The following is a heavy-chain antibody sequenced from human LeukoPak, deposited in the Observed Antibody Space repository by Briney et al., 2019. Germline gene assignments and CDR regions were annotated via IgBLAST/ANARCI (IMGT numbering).Heavy chain of an antibody. CDR2: ISAYNGNT. V-gene: IGHV1-18*01. D-gene: IGHD3-22*01. Sequence: ASVKVSCKASGYTFTSYGISWVRQAPGQGLEWMGWISAYNGNTNYAQKLQGRVTMTTDTSTSTAYMELRSLRSEDTAVYYCARELSSGYYGGAFDIWGQGTMVTVSS. CDR3: ARELSSGYYGGAFDI. J-gene: IGHJ3*02. CDR1: GYTFTSYG.